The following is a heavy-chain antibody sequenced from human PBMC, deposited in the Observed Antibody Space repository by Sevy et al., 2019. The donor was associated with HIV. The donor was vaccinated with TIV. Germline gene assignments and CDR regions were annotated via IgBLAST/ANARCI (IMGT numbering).Heavy chain of an antibody. D-gene: IGHD6-13*01. CDR1: GFTFSIYW. CDR2: IKPDGSKK. CDR3: ARAIALADSY. V-gene: IGHV3-7*01. J-gene: IGHJ4*02. Sequence: GGSLRRSCAASGFTFSIYWMTWVRQAPGKGLEWVANIKPDGSKKYYVDSVKGRFTISRDNAENSLYLQMNSLRAEDTAVYYCARAIALADSYWGQGTQVTVSS.